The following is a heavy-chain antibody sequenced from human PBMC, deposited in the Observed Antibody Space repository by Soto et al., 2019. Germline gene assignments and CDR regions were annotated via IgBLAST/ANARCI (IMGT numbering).Heavy chain of an antibody. CDR3: ARHPSGSYGQIDY. CDR2: IIPILGIA. D-gene: IGHD1-26*01. Sequence: GASVKVSCKASGGTFSSYTISWVRQAPGQGLEWMGRIIPILGIANYAQKFQGRVTITADKSTSTAYMELSSLRSEDTAVYYCARHPSGSYGQIDYWGQGTLVTVSS. V-gene: IGHV1-69*02. CDR1: GGTFSSYT. J-gene: IGHJ4*01.